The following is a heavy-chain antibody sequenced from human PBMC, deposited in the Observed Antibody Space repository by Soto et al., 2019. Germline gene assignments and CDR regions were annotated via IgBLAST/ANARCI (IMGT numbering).Heavy chain of an antibody. CDR3: ARDHHDWNYLIDY. V-gene: IGHV3-64*01. CDR1: GFPFSSYS. J-gene: IGHJ4*02. D-gene: IGHD1-7*01. Sequence: PGGSLSLSCAASGFPFSSYSMHWVRQAPGKGLEYVSAISSNGGSTYYANSVKGRFTISRDNSKNTLYLQMGSLRAEDMAVYYCARDHHDWNYLIDYWGQGTLVTVSS. CDR2: ISSNGGST.